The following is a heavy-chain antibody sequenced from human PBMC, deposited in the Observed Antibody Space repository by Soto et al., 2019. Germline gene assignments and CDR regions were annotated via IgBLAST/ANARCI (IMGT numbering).Heavy chain of an antibody. CDR3: AHRRYCDGDCSEGFDL. CDR1: GFSLSTSGVG. Sequence: QITLKESGPTLVKPTQTLTLTCTFSGFSLSTSGVGVGWIRQPPGKALEWLALIYWDDDKRYSPSLKSRLTITKDTSKNQVVLTMTNMDPVDTATYYCAHRRYCDGDCSEGFDLWGRGTLVTVSS. J-gene: IGHJ2*01. D-gene: IGHD2-21*02. V-gene: IGHV2-5*02. CDR2: IYWDDDK.